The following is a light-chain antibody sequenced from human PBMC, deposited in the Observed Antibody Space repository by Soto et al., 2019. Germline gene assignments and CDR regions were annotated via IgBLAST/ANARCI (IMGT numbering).Light chain of an antibody. CDR1: QSVSSSY. Sequence: EIVLTQSPGTLPLSPGERATLSCRASQSVSSSYLAWYQQKPGQAPRLLIYGASSRATGIPDGFSGSGSGTDFTLTISRLEYEDFAVYYCQQYGSSPWTFGQGTKVDIK. CDR3: QQYGSSPWT. V-gene: IGKV3-20*01. J-gene: IGKJ1*01. CDR2: GAS.